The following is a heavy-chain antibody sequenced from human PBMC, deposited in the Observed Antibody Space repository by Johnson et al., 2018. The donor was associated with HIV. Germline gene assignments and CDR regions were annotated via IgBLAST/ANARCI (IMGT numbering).Heavy chain of an antibody. Sequence: VQLVESGGGLIQPGKSLRLSCAASGFTFDDHGMSWVRQAPGKGLEWVSGINWNGGRTGYADSVKGRFTISRDNAKNSPYLQMNSLRAEDTALYYCAREVGIQLWSSDAFDIWGQGTMVTVSS. CDR1: GFTFDDHG. CDR3: AREVGIQLWSSDAFDI. V-gene: IGHV3-20*04. J-gene: IGHJ3*02. CDR2: INWNGGRT. D-gene: IGHD5-18*01.